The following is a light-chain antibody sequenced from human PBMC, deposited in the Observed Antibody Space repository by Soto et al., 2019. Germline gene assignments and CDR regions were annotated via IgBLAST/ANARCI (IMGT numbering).Light chain of an antibody. J-gene: IGKJ1*01. CDR1: QSVSTN. CDR3: QQYSDWPPT. Sequence: EIVVTQSPAPLSVSPGERATLSSTPIQSVSTNLAWYQQKPGQAPRLLINGAATRATGIPARFSGSGSGTEFSLPISSLQSEDFAVYYCQQYSDWPPTFGQGTKVDIK. CDR2: GAA. V-gene: IGKV3-15*01.